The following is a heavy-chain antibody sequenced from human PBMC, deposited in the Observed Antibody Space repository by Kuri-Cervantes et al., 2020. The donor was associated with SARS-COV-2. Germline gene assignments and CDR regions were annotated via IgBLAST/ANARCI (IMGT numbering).Heavy chain of an antibody. CDR1: GYSISSGYY. Sequence: GSLRLSCAVSGYSISSGYYWGWIRQPPGKGLEWIGSIYHSGSTYHNPSLKSRVTISVDRPKNQFSLRLTSVTAADTAVYYCAREHEYCSGGSCCGYWGQGTLVTVSS. CDR3: AREHEYCSGGSCCGY. J-gene: IGHJ4*02. CDR2: IYHSGST. V-gene: IGHV4-38-2*02. D-gene: IGHD2-15*01.